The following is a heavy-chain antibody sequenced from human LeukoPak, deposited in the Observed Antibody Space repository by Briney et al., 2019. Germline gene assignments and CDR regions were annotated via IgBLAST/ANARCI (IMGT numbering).Heavy chain of an antibody. CDR1: GYISSSRV. CDR2: IDPSGSYT. D-gene: IGHD1-14*01. CDR3: AGTDRTIDI. V-gene: IGHV5-10-1*01. Sequence: SGYISSSRVSSGGCQMPGKGLECMEKIDPSGSYTDYRPSFQGNVTISADKTINTAYLQWSSLTASDCAMYHRAGTDRTIDIWGQGTTVTVSS. J-gene: IGHJ6*02.